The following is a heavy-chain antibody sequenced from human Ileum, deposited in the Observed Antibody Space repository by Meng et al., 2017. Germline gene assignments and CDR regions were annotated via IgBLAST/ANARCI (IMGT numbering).Heavy chain of an antibody. V-gene: IGHV1-18*01. Sequence: QAYGVGPWTEAAKPESVVKFSCMSSGQTLSSDGFLWVPQAPGQGLEWMGRLSANDGDSKDAHNLQGRVAFTTDTSTSTAYMELGSMRSDDADVYYCARYGANGNSKYFDYWGQGTLVTVSS. D-gene: IGHD2-8*01. CDR3: ARYGANGNSKYFDY. J-gene: IGHJ4*02. CDR2: LSANDGDS. CDR1: GQTLSSDG.